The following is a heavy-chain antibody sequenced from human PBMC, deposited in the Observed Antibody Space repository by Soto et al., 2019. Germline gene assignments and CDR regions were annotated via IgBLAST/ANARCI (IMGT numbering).Heavy chain of an antibody. CDR1: GYSITSDYY. CDR2: IYSGST. D-gene: IGHD3-10*01. Sequence: SETLSLTCAVSGYSITSDYYWGWIRQPPGKGLEWIGSIYSGSTYYNPSLKSRVTISVDTSKNQFSLRLTSVTAADTAMYYCAKKGYYPSGKINLFDSWGQGTLVTVSS. J-gene: IGHJ4*02. V-gene: IGHV4-38-2*01. CDR3: AKKGYYPSGKINLFDS.